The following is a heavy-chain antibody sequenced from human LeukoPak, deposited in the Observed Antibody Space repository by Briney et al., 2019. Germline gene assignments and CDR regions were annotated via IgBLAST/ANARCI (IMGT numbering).Heavy chain of an antibody. Sequence: GESLKISCKSSGYTFTNYWIGWVRQMPGKGLEWMGIIYPGDSDTRYSPSFQGQVTISADKSISTAYLQWSSLKASDTAMYYCARRHYDFWTYFDYWGQGTLVTVSS. V-gene: IGHV5-51*01. D-gene: IGHD3-3*01. CDR2: IYPGDSDT. J-gene: IGHJ4*02. CDR3: ARRHYDFWTYFDY. CDR1: GYTFTNYW.